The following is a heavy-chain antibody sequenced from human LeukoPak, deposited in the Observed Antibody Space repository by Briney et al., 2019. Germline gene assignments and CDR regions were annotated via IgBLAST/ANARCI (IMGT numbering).Heavy chain of an antibody. CDR2: IGSYEGDT. J-gene: IGHJ5*01. CDR3: ARDFWNFYDSSGYYRDFDS. Sequence: VASVKVSCKATSHISWARQAPGQGLEWMGWIGSYEGDTYYAQKFQGRVTVTTDTSTNTAYMELRSLRADDTAVYYCARDFWNFYDSSGYYRDFDSWGQGTLVTVSS. D-gene: IGHD3-22*01. V-gene: IGHV1-18*01. CDR1: TSH.